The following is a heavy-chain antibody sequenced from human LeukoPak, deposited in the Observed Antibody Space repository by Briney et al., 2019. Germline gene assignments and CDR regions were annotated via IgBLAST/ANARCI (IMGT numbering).Heavy chain of an antibody. V-gene: IGHV3-48*03. CDR1: GFTFSSYE. CDR2: ISSSGSTI. CDR3: ASYGDYSFDY. D-gene: IGHD4-17*01. J-gene: IGHJ4*02. Sequence: TGGSLRLSCAASGFTFSSYEMNWVRQAPGKGLEWVSYISSSGSTIYYADSVKGRFTISRDNAKNSLYLQMNSLRAEDTAVYYCASYGDYSFDYWAQGTLVTVSS.